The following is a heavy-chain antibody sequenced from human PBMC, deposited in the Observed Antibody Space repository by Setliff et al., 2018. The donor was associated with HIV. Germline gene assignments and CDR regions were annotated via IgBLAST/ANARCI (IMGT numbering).Heavy chain of an antibody. V-gene: IGHV3-48*01. D-gene: IGHD6-13*01. CDR3: ARDEYSSSGSDY. Sequence: GGSLRLSCAASGFNFKTYGMTWVRQAPGKGLDWVAHIGSSNHGIHYTASVQDRFTVSRDNPKNTLYLQMNSLRAEDTAVYYCARDEYSSSGSDYWGQGTLVT. CDR1: GFNFKTYG. J-gene: IGHJ4*02. CDR2: IGSSNHGI.